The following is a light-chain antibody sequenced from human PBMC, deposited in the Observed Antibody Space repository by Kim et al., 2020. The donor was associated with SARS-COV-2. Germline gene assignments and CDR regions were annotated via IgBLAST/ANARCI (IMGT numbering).Light chain of an antibody. Sequence: VTLTGTGTIMDVGGYNYVSWYQQPAGKAPKLMIYDVSKRPSGVPDRFSGSKSGNTASLTISGLQAEDEADYYCCSYAGSYTFPYVFGTGTKVTVL. CDR3: CSYAGSYTFPYV. V-gene: IGLV2-11*02. CDR1: IMDVGGYNY. CDR2: DVS. J-gene: IGLJ1*01.